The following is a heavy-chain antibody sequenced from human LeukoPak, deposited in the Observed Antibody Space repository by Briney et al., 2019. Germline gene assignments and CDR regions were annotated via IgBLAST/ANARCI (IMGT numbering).Heavy chain of an antibody. D-gene: IGHD3-10*01. CDR3: ARGGVDHYGSGTYYLMYYFDH. CDR1: GYTFTSYG. J-gene: IGHJ4*02. V-gene: IGHV1-18*01. CDR2: ISAYNGNT. Sequence: GASVKVSCKASGYTFTSYGISWVRQAPGQGLEWMGWISAYNGNTKYPQKFQGRVTMTTDTSTSTAYMELRSLRSDDTAVYYCARGGVDHYGSGTYYLMYYFDHWGQGALVTVSS.